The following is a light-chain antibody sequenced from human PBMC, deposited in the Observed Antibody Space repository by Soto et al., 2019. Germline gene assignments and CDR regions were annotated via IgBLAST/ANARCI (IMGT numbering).Light chain of an antibody. CDR3: QQRSNWPT. V-gene: IGKV3-11*01. CDR1: QSVDSY. CDR2: DAS. Sequence: EIVLTQSPATLSLSPGERATLSCSASQSVDSYLAWYQHKPGQAPRLLIYDASNRATGIPARFSGSGSGTVFTLTISSLEHEDFAFYYCQQRSNWPTFGQGTKVEIK. J-gene: IGKJ1*01.